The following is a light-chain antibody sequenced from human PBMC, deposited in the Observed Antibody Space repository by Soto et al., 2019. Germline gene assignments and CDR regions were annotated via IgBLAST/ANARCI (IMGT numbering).Light chain of an antibody. CDR1: QSISSY. CDR3: QQSYSTPLWT. CDR2: AAS. Sequence: DLQMTQSPSSLSASVGDRVTITCRASQSISSYLNWYQQKPGKAPKLLIYAASSLQSGVPSRFSGSGSVTDFTLTISSLQPEDFATYYCQQSYSTPLWTFGQGTKVEIK. V-gene: IGKV1-39*01. J-gene: IGKJ1*01.